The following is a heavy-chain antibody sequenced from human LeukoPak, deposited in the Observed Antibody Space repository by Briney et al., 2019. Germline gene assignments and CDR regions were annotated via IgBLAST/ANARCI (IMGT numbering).Heavy chain of an antibody. J-gene: IGHJ5*02. CDR3: ARGYRPYGSGSYVWFDP. CDR1: GGSFSGYY. Sequence: SETLSLTCAVYGGSFSGYYWSWIRQPPGKGLEWIGEINHSGSTNYNPSLKSRVTISVDTSKNQFSLKLSSVTAADTAVYYCARGYRPYGSGSYVWFDPWGQGTLVTVSS. D-gene: IGHD3-10*01. CDR2: INHSGST. V-gene: IGHV4-34*01.